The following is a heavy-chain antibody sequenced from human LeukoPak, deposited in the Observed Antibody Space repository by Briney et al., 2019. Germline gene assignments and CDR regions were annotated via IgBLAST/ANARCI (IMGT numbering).Heavy chain of an antibody. CDR1: GGTFSSYA. CDR2: IIPIFGTA. CDR3: ARPESYDILTGYYGEFDY. V-gene: IGHV1-69*06. D-gene: IGHD3-9*01. J-gene: IGHJ4*02. Sequence: SVNVSCKASGGTFSSYAISWVRQAPGQGLEWMGGIIPIFGTASYAQKFQGRVTITADKSTSTAYMELSSLRSDDTAVYYCARPESYDILTGYYGEFDYWGQGTLVTVSS.